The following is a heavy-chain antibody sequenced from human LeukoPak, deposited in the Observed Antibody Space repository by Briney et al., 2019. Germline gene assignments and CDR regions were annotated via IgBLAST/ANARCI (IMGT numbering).Heavy chain of an antibody. Sequence: PGGSLRLSGAASGFTFSSYAMSWVRQAPGKGLEWVSAISGSGGSTYYADSVKGRFTISRDNSKNTLYLQMNSLRAEDTAVYYCAKGTFDYYDSSGYYSHDYYYYGMDVWGQGTTVTVSS. CDR3: AKGTFDYYDSSGYYSHDYYYYGMDV. D-gene: IGHD3-22*01. CDR1: GFTFSSYA. J-gene: IGHJ6*02. V-gene: IGHV3-23*01. CDR2: ISGSGGST.